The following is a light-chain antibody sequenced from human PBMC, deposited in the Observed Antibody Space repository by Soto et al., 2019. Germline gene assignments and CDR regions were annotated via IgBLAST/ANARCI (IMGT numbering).Light chain of an antibody. CDR2: GAS. CDR3: QPYGSSPPWT. Sequence: EIVLTQSPGTLSLSPGERATLSCRASQSVSSSYLAWYQQKPGQAPRLLIYGASISDTVIPDRFSGSGSGTDFTLTISRLEPEDFAVYLCQPYGSSPPWTFGQGTKVEIK. CDR1: QSVSSSY. J-gene: IGKJ1*01. V-gene: IGKV3-20*01.